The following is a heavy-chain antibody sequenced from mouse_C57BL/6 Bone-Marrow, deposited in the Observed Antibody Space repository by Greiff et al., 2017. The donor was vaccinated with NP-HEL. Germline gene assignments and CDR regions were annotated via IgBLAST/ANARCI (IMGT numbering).Heavy chain of an antibody. J-gene: IGHJ1*03. CDR2: IDPSDSYT. CDR1: GYTFTSYW. Sequence: QVQLQQPGAELVMPGASVKLSCKASGYTFTSYWMHWVKQRPGQGLEWIGEIDPSDSYTNYNQKFKGKSTLTVDKSSSTAHMQLSSLTSEDSAVYYCARERITTVVARYWYFDVWGTGTTVTVSS. D-gene: IGHD1-1*01. V-gene: IGHV1-69*01. CDR3: ARERITTVVARYWYFDV.